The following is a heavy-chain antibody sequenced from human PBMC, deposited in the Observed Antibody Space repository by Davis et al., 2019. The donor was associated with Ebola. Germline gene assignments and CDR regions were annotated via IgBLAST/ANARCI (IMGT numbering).Heavy chain of an antibody. CDR1: GFSFSRNW. J-gene: IGHJ3*02. Sequence: PGGSLRLSCAASGFSFSRNWMQWVRQAPGTGLVWVSRSNSDENITSYADSVKGRFNISRDNAKNTLYLKMNSLRAEDTAVYYCARTNVQLEPYDVFDIWGQGTMVTVSS. D-gene: IGHD1-1*01. CDR3: ARTNVQLEPYDVFDI. V-gene: IGHV3-74*01. CDR2: SNSDENIT.